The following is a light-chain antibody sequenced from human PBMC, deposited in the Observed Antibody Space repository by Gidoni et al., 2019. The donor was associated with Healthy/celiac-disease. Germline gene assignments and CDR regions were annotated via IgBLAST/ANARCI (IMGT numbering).Light chain of an antibody. CDR1: QSISSY. CDR3: QQSYSTPRT. J-gene: IGKJ3*01. Sequence: DIQMTQSPSSLSASVGDRVTITCRASQSISSYLNCYQQKPGKAPKLLIYAASSLQSGVPSRFSGSGSGTDFTLTISSLQPEDFATYYCQQSYSTPRTFGPGTKVDIK. V-gene: IGKV1-39*01. CDR2: AAS.